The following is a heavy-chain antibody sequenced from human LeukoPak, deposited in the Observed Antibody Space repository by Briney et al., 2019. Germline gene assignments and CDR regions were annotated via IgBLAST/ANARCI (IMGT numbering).Heavy chain of an antibody. Sequence: PSETLSLTXAVYGGSFSGAYWSWIRQAPGKGLEWIGEINHSGSANYNPSLKSRVTISVDTSKNQFSLKLTSVTAADTAVYYCARGPTAVRGVIRFYYYLDVWGKGTTVTVSS. J-gene: IGHJ6*03. CDR1: GGSFSGAY. V-gene: IGHV4-34*01. D-gene: IGHD3-10*01. CDR2: INHSGSA. CDR3: ARGPTAVRGVIRFYYYLDV.